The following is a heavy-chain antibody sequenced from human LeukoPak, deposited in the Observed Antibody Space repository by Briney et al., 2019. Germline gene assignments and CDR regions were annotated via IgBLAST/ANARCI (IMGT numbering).Heavy chain of an antibody. Sequence: PGGSLRLSRAASGFTFSSYGMHWVRQAPGKGLEWVAFIRYDGSNKYYADSVKGRFTISRDNSKNTLYLQMNSLRAEDTAVYYCAKEGDGSGSQNPIFDYWGQGTLVTVSS. CDR2: IRYDGSNK. CDR3: AKEGDGSGSQNPIFDY. J-gene: IGHJ4*02. D-gene: IGHD3-10*01. CDR1: GFTFSSYG. V-gene: IGHV3-30*02.